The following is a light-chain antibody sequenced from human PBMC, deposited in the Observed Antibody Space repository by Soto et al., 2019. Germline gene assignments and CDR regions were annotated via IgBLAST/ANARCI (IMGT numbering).Light chain of an antibody. CDR3: QSYDSSLSGWV. CDR2: GNN. J-gene: IGLJ3*02. CDR1: SSNIGAAYD. Sequence: QSVLTQPPSVSGAPGQKVTISCTRSSSNIGAAYDVHWYQHLPGTAPKLLIYGNNNRPSGVPDRFSGSKSGTSASLAITGLQVENEADYYGQSYDSSLSGWVFGGGTKLTAL. V-gene: IGLV1-40*01.